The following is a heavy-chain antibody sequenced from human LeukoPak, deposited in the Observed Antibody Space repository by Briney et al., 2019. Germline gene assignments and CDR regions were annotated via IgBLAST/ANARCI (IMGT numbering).Heavy chain of an antibody. D-gene: IGHD6-13*01. CDR1: GGSISSSSYY. CDR3: ARSSSRWYHRLFFDY. CDR2: IYYSGST. J-gene: IGHJ4*02. V-gene: IGHV4-39*07. Sequence: PSETLSLTCTVSGGSISSSSYYWGWIRQPPGKGLEWIGSIYYSGSTYYNPSLKSRVTISVDTSKNQFSLKLSSVTAADTAVYYCARSSSRWYHRLFFDYWGQGTLVTASS.